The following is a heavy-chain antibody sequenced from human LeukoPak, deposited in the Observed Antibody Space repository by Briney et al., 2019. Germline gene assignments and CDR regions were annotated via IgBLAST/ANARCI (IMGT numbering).Heavy chain of an antibody. CDR1: GVTFSSYW. CDR3: ARSIASNAFDI. D-gene: IGHD2-21*01. J-gene: IGHJ3*02. V-gene: IGHV3-74*01. CDR2: INSDASST. Sequence: GGSLRLSCASSGVTFSSYWMHWVRQPPGEGLVWVSRINSDASSTTYVDSVKGRFTISRDNAKNTLSLQMNSLRAEDTAVYYCARSIASNAFDIWGQGTMVTVSS.